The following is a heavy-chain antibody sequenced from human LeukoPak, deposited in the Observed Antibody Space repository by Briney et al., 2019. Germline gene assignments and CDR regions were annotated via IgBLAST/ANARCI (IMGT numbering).Heavy chain of an antibody. CDR2: XNWNGGXX. CDR1: GFTFDXXX. CDR3: ARDHNAYDI. V-gene: IGHV3-20*04. Sequence: SGGSLXLXXXASGFTFDXXXXXXXXQAPXXXLEWVXGXNWNGGXXXXADXXXGXFTXSRDIAKNSLYLQMNSLRAEDTALYYCARDHNAYDIWGQGTMVTVSS. J-gene: IGHJ3*02.